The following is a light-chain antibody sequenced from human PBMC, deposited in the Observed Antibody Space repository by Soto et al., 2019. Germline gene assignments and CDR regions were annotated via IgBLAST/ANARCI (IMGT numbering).Light chain of an antibody. Sequence: DIQMTQSPSTLSASVGDRVTITCRASENIKNWLAWYQQTAGKAPKVLISDASRLEAGVPSRFSGSGSGTDFTLTITSLQTDDFGTYYCQQYDAHPKTFGQGTKVDIK. J-gene: IGKJ1*01. CDR3: QQYDAHPKT. V-gene: IGKV1-5*01. CDR2: DAS. CDR1: ENIKNW.